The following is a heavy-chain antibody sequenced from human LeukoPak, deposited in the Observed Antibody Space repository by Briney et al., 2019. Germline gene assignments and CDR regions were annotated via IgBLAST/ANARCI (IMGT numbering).Heavy chain of an antibody. CDR3: ARSASSSWYGLDV. V-gene: IGHV3-69-1*01. CDR1: GFTFSSYN. J-gene: IGHJ6*02. Sequence: GGSLRLSCAASGFTFSSYNMHWVRQAPGKGLEWVSSISSSTHIYYADFLKGRSTISRDNAKNSLYLQVNSLRAEDTSVYYCARSASSSWYGLDVWGQGTTVTVSS. D-gene: IGHD6-13*01. CDR2: ISSSTHI.